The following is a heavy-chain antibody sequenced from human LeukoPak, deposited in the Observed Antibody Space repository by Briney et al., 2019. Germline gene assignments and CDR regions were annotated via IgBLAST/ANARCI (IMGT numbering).Heavy chain of an antibody. J-gene: IGHJ6*03. V-gene: IGHV3-7*01. CDR1: GFTFSSYW. CDR3: ARDRRPRSFAYYMDV. Sequence: GGSLRLSCAASGFTFSSYWMSWVRQAPGKGLEWMANIKQDGSEKYYVDSVKGRFTISRDNAKNSLYLQMNSLRAEDTAVYYCARDRRPRSFAYYMDVWGKGTTVTVSS. CDR2: IKQDGSEK.